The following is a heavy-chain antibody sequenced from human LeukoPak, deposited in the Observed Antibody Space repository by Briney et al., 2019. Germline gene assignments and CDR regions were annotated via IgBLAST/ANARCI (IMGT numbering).Heavy chain of an antibody. Sequence: ASVKVSCKASGGTFSSYAISWVRQAPGQGLEWMGGIIPIFGTANYAQKFQGRVTITADESTSTAYMELSSLRSEDTAVYYCARGDRVSGGTDSWGQGTLVTVSS. D-gene: IGHD3-16*01. CDR2: IIPIFGTA. J-gene: IGHJ4*02. CDR3: ARGDRVSGGTDS. CDR1: GGTFSSYA. V-gene: IGHV1-69*13.